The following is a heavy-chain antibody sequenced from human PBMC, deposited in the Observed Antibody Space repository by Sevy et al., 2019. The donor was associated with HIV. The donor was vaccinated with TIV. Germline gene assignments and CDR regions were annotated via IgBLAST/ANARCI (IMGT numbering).Heavy chain of an antibody. CDR3: ARDSPRGRVRGVIDYYYYMDV. D-gene: IGHD3-10*01. J-gene: IGHJ6*03. CDR2: ISAYNGNT. V-gene: IGHV1-18*04. CDR1: GYTFTSYG. Sequence: ASVKVSCKASGYTFTSYGISWVRQAPGQGLEWMGWISAYNGNTNYAQKLQGRVTMTTDTSTSTAYMELRSLRSDDTAVYYCARDSPRGRVRGVIDYYYYMDVWGKGTTVTVSS.